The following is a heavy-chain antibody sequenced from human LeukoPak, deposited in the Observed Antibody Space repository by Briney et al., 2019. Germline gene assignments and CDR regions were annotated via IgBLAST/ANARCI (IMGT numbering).Heavy chain of an antibody. CDR3: AKGSRWGYSGSYADY. Sequence: PGGSLRLSCAASGFTFSSYGMHWVRQAPGKGLEWVAVISYDGSNKYYADSVKGRFTISRDNSKNTLYLQMNSLRAEDTAVYYCAKGSRWGYSGSYADYWGQGTLVTVSS. J-gene: IGHJ4*02. D-gene: IGHD1-26*01. CDR2: ISYDGSNK. CDR1: GFTFSSYG. V-gene: IGHV3-30*18.